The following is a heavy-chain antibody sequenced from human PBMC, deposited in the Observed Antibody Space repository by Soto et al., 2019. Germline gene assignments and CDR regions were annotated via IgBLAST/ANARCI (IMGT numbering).Heavy chain of an antibody. CDR3: AKGGGGRLVRDY. CDR2: ISGSGGST. J-gene: IGHJ4*02. D-gene: IGHD3-10*01. V-gene: IGHV3-23*01. Sequence: EVQLLESGGGLVQPGGSLRLSCAASGFTFSSYAMSWVRQAPGKGLEWVSAISGSGGSTYYADSVKGRFTISRDNSKNTRYREMNRLRAEDTAVYYCAKGGGGRLVRDYWGQGTLVTVSS. CDR1: GFTFSSYA.